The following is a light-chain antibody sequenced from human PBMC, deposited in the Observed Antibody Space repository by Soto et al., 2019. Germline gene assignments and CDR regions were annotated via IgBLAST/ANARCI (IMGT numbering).Light chain of an antibody. V-gene: IGLV2-11*01. Sequence: QSALTQPRSVSGSPGQSITISCTGTSSDVGGYNYVSWYRQHPGKAPKLMIYDVSKRPSGVPDRFSGSKSSNTASLTISGLQAEYEADYYSCSYAGSYTHYVFGTGTKLTVL. CDR3: CSYAGSYTHYV. J-gene: IGLJ1*01. CDR2: DVS. CDR1: SSDVGGYNY.